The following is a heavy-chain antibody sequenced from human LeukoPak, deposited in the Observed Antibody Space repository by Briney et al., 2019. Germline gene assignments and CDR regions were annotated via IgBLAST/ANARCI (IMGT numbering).Heavy chain of an antibody. CDR1: GFTFNIYS. CDR2: ISGTSNYI. V-gene: IGHV3-21*01. J-gene: IGHJ5*02. CDR3: ARVIRGTGGDWLDP. D-gene: IGHD1-1*01. Sequence: GGSLRLSCAASGFTFNIYSMNWVRQAPGKGLEWVSSISGTSNYIYYADSVKGRFSVSRDNAKNSLFLQMNGLRAEDTAVYYCARVIRGTGGDWLDPWGQGTLVTVSS.